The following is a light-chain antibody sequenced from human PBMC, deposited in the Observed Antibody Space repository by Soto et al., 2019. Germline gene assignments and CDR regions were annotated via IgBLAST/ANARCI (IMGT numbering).Light chain of an antibody. V-gene: IGLV2-14*01. Sequence: QSALTQPASVSGSPGQSIAISCTGTSSDVGGYNYVSWYQQHPGKAPELMIYYVSNRPSGVSNRFSGSKSGNTASLTISGLQAEDEADYYCSSYTGNSTLVFGGGTKVTVL. CDR1: SSDVGGYNY. J-gene: IGLJ2*01. CDR3: SSYTGNSTLV. CDR2: YVS.